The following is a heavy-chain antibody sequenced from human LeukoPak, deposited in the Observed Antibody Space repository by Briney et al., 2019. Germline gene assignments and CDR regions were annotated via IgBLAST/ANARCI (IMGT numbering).Heavy chain of an antibody. CDR2: IYYSGST. J-gene: IGHJ4*02. D-gene: IGHD3-10*01. CDR3: ASSLGFGESFDY. Sequence: PSETLSLTCTVSGGSISSYYWSWIRQPPGKGLEWIGYIYYSGSTNYNPSLKSRVTISVDTSKNQFSLKLSSVTAADTAVYYCASSLGFGESFDYWGQGTLVTVSS. V-gene: IGHV4-59*08. CDR1: GGSISSYY.